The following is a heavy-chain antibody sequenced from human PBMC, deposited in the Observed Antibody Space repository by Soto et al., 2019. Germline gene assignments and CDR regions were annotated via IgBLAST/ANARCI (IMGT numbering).Heavy chain of an antibody. CDR2: IIPIFGIA. V-gene: IGHV1-69*02. Sequence: QVQLVQSGAEVKKPGSSVKVSCKASGGTFSRYSITWVRQAPGHGLEWIGRIIPIFGIASYAQKFQGRVTITADETTSTAYMELSRPGSDDTAVYYCARGDRDRETGLIPAAIDGMDVSGPGTTVTVSS. CDR1: GGTFSRYS. J-gene: IGHJ6*02. CDR3: ARGDRDRETGLIPAAIDGMDV. D-gene: IGHD2-2*01.